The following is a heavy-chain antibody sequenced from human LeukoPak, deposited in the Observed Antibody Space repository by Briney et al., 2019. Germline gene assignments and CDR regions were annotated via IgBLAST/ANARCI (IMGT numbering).Heavy chain of an antibody. CDR1: GGSISSGSYY. V-gene: IGHV4-61*02. CDR2: IYTSGST. Sequence: SQTLSLTCTVSGGSISSGSYYWSWIRQPAGKGLEWIGRIYTSGSTNYNPSLKSRVTISVDTSTNQFSLKLSSVTAADTAVYYCAREEPHDAFDIWGQGTMVTVSS. J-gene: IGHJ3*02. D-gene: IGHD1-26*01. CDR3: AREEPHDAFDI.